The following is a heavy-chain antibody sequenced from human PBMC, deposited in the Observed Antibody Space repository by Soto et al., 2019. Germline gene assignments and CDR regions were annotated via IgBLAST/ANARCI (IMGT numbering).Heavy chain of an antibody. CDR2: IYDSGTT. Sequence: QVQLRESGPGLVRPSETLSLTCTVSGGSITGYYWSWIRQPPGKGLEWSGYIYDSGTTTYNAALKSRVTISADTSKNQFSLNLRSVTAADTAVYYCARRNYGEEGYFFDFWGQGLLVTVSS. J-gene: IGHJ4*02. D-gene: IGHD4-17*01. V-gene: IGHV4-59*08. CDR1: GGSITGYY. CDR3: ARRNYGEEGYFFDF.